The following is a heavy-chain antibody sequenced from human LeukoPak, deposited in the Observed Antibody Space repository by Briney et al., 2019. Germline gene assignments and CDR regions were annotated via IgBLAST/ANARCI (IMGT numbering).Heavy chain of an antibody. CDR2: ISYDGSNK. Sequence: GGSLRLSCAASGFTFSSYGMHWVRQAPGKGLEWVAVISYDGSNKYYADSVKGRFTISRDNSKNTLYLQMNSLRAEDTAVYYCAKDISKVVPAALDYWGQGTLVTVSS. CDR3: AKDISKVVPAALDY. CDR1: GFTFSSYG. V-gene: IGHV3-30*18. J-gene: IGHJ4*02. D-gene: IGHD2-2*01.